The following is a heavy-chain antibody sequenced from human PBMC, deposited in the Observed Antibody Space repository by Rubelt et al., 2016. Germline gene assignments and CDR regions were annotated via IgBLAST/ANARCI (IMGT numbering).Heavy chain of an antibody. Sequence: PGRSLRLSCASSGFPFEDCVMHWVRQVPGKGLEWVSGISWNSATLQYADSVKGRFTISSDNAKNSLHLQMSSLRAADTALYYCAKGLGTKYDILTGYAFDIWGPGTMVTVSS. CDR3: AKGLGTKYDILTGYAFDI. V-gene: IGHV3-9*01. J-gene: IGHJ3*02. D-gene: IGHD3-9*01. CDR2: ISWNSATL. CDR1: GFPFEDCV.